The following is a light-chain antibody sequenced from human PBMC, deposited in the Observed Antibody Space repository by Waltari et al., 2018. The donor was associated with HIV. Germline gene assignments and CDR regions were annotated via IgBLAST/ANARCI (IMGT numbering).Light chain of an antibody. CDR2: GQN. Sequence: SSELTQDPAVSVALGQTVRITCQGDSLRSYYASWYQQKPGQALVPVIYGQNNRPAGIPDRFSGSSSGNTASLTITGAQAEDEADYYCNSRDSSGNHLDVVFGGGTKLTVL. V-gene: IGLV3-19*01. CDR3: NSRDSSGNHLDVV. J-gene: IGLJ2*01. CDR1: SLRSYY.